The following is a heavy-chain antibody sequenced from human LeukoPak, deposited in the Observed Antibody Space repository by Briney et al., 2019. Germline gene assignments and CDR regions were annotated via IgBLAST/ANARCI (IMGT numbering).Heavy chain of an antibody. CDR1: GFTFSSYW. Sequence: PGGSLRLSCAASGFTFSSYWMSWVRQAPGKWLEWVANIKQDGSEKYYVDSVKGRFTISRDNAKNSLYLQMNSLRAEDTAVYYCARDYYDSSGYRDLYYMDVWGKGTTVTVSS. J-gene: IGHJ6*03. V-gene: IGHV3-7*01. CDR3: ARDYYDSSGYRDLYYMDV. CDR2: IKQDGSEK. D-gene: IGHD3-22*01.